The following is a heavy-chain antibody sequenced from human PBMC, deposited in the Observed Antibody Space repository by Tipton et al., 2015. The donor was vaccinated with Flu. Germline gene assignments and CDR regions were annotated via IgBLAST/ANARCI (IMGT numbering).Heavy chain of an antibody. Sequence: QLVQSGAEVRKPGASVKVSCKASGYTFTNYDINWVRQATGQGLEWMGWMSPNTGNTGYAQKFQGRVTMTRDTSISTAFMELSSLRSEDTAVYDCARVPPYDNWNDESDYWGQGTLVTVSS. V-gene: IGHV1-8*01. CDR2: MSPNTGNT. J-gene: IGHJ4*02. CDR1: GYTFTNYD. CDR3: ARVPPYDNWNDESDY. D-gene: IGHD1-20*01.